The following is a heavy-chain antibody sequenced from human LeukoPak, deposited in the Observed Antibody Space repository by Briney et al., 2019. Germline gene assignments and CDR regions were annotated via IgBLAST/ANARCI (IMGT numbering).Heavy chain of an antibody. CDR2: IGTGGDT. V-gene: IGHV3-23*01. J-gene: IGHJ4*02. CDR3: AKLRPYGTTWYGGVVN. Sequence: GGSLRLSCAASGFTLSSYVMTWVRQAPGKGLDWVSAIGTGGDTHYADSVKGRFTVSKDSSKSTLYLHMDSLRADDTAVYYCAKLRPYGTTWYGGVVNWGQGTLVTVSS. CDR1: GFTLSSYV. D-gene: IGHD6-13*01.